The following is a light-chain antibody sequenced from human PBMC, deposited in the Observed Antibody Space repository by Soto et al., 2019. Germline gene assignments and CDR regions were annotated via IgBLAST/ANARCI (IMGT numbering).Light chain of an antibody. V-gene: IGKV1-33*01. CDR3: QHYHHLPPLS. Sequence: DIQMTQSPSSLSASVGDRVTITCKASQDIRNYLNWYQQKPGKAPNLLIYDASTLRAGVPSRFRGSGSGTEFTFTLTSRQPEAIATYYCQHYHHLPPLSFGGGTKVEIK. CDR1: QDIRNY. J-gene: IGKJ4*01. CDR2: DAS.